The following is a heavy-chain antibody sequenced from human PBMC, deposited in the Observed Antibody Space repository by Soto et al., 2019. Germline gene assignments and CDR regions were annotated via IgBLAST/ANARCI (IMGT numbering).Heavy chain of an antibody. CDR2: IYWDDDK. D-gene: IGHD3-10*01. CDR3: AHGDGSLGRDWFDP. CDR1: GFSLTTRGVA. J-gene: IGHJ5*02. Sequence: QITLKESGPTLVKPTQTLPLTCTFSGFSLTTRGVAVGWIRQPPGKALEWLAVIYWDDDKRHNPSLKNRLTITKDTSKNQVVLTLTNMDPVDTATYYCAHGDGSLGRDWFDPWGQGTLVTVSS. V-gene: IGHV2-5*02.